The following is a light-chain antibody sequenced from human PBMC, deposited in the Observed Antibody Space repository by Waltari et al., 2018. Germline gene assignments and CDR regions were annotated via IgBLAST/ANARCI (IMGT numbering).Light chain of an antibody. J-gene: IGKJ1*01. CDR2: RAS. CDR1: QSVGRSS. V-gene: IGKV3-20*01. Sequence: EIVFTQSPGPASLSPGDRVTLSCRASQSVGRSSLAWYQQKPGQAPRLVIYRASRRATGIPDRFSGSGSGTDFSLTISRLEPEDFAVYYCQQHGTLPATFGQGTKVEIK. CDR3: QQHGTLPAT.